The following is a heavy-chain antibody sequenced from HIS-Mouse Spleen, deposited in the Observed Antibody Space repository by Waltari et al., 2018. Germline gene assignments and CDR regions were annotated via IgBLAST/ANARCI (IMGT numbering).Heavy chain of an antibody. CDR2: INHSGST. J-gene: IGHJ4*02. Sequence: QVQLQQWGAGLLKPSETLSLTCAVYGGSFSGYYWSWIRQPPGKGLEWIGEINHSGSTNSNPSLKSRVTISVDTSKNQFSLKLSSVTAADTAVYYCASLAAADYWGQGTLVTVSS. V-gene: IGHV4-34*01. CDR3: ASLAAADY. CDR1: GGSFSGYY. D-gene: IGHD6-13*01.